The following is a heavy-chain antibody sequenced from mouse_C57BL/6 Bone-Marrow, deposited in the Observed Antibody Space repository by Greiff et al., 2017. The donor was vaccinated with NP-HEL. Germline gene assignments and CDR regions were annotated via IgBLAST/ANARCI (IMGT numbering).Heavy chain of an antibody. J-gene: IGHJ4*01. CDR3: AGWGRAMDY. V-gene: IGHV1-52*01. D-gene: IGHD3-3*01. Sequence: QVQLQQSGAELVRPGSSVKLSCKASGYTFTSYWMHWVKQRPIQGLEWIGNIDPSDSETHYNQKFKDKATLTVDKSSSTAYMQLSSLTSEDSAVYYCAGWGRAMDYWGQGTSVTVSS. CDR1: GYTFTSYW. CDR2: IDPSDSET.